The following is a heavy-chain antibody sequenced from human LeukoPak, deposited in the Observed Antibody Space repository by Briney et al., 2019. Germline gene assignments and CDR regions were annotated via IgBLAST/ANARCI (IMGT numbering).Heavy chain of an antibody. CDR3: ARPSGDYYAHNWFDP. Sequence: SETLSLTCTVSGGSISSSSYYWGWIRQPPGTGLEWIGSIYYSGSTYYNPSLKSRVTISVDTSKNQFSLKLSSVTAADTAVYYCARPSGDYYAHNWFDPWGQGTLVTVSS. V-gene: IGHV4-39*01. D-gene: IGHD3-10*01. CDR2: IYYSGST. CDR1: GGSISSSSYY. J-gene: IGHJ5*02.